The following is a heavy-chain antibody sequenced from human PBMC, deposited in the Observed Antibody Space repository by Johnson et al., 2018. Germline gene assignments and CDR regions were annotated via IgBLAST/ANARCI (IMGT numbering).Heavy chain of an antibody. V-gene: IGHV3-33*01. J-gene: IGHJ3*02. CDR3: ATLFLGDAFDI. Sequence: QVQLVESGGGVVQXGRSLRLSCAASGFAFSSYGMHWVRQAPGKGLEWVAVIWYDGSQKYFADSVRGRFTIARDNSKNTLYLQMTSLRAEDTAVYYCATLFLGDAFDIWGQGTMVTVSS. CDR1: GFAFSSYG. CDR2: IWYDGSQK. D-gene: IGHD2/OR15-2a*01.